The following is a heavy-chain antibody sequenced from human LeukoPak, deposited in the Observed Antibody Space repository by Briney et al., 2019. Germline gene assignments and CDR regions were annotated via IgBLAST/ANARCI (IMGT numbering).Heavy chain of an antibody. CDR3: ARSLGYCSSTSCVNFNFDY. Sequence: SVKVSCMASGGTFSSYAISWVRQAPGQGLEWMGGIIPIFGTANYAQKFQGRVTITADESTSTAYMELSSLRSEDTAVYYCARSLGYCSSTSCVNFNFDYWGQGTLVTVSS. CDR1: GGTFSSYA. CDR2: IIPIFGTA. D-gene: IGHD2-2*01. J-gene: IGHJ4*02. V-gene: IGHV1-69*01.